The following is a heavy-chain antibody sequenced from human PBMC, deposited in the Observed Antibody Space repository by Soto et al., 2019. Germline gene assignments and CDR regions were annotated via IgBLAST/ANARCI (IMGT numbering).Heavy chain of an antibody. Sequence: ASVKVSCKASGYTFTSYYMHWVRQAPGQGLEWMGIINPSGYGTSYAQKFQGRVTMTRDTSTSTFYMELRSLRSDDTAVYFCARDGVVVPSALYYFDYWGQGTLVTVSS. J-gene: IGHJ4*02. V-gene: IGHV1-46*01. CDR1: GYTFTSYY. CDR3: ARDGVVVPSALYYFDY. CDR2: INPSGYGT. D-gene: IGHD2-2*01.